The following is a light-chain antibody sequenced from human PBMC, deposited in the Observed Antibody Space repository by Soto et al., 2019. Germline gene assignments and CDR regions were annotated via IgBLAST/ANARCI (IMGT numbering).Light chain of an antibody. CDR1: QSVSSN. CDR2: GAS. CDR3: QQYNSWPRA. Sequence: EVVMTQSPATLPVSPGERATLSCRASQSVSSNLAWYQQKPGQAPRLLIYGASTRATGIPARFSGSGSGTEFTLTISSLQSEDFAVYYCQQYNSWPRAFGQGTKVEI. V-gene: IGKV3-15*01. J-gene: IGKJ1*01.